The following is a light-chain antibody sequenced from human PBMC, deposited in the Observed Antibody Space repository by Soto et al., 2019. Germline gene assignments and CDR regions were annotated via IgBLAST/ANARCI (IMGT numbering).Light chain of an antibody. Sequence: IQLTQSPSCLSASVGYRVTITYRASQSIRKHLNWYQQKPGKAPKLLIFAASSLQSGVPSRFSGSGSGTEFTLTISSLQPDDFATYYCQHYNSYSEAFGQGTKV. V-gene: IGKV1-17*01. CDR3: QHYNSYSEA. CDR1: QSIRKH. CDR2: AAS. J-gene: IGKJ1*01.